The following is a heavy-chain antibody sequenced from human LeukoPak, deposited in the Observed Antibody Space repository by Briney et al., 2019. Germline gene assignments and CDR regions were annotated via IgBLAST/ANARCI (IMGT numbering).Heavy chain of an antibody. CDR2: IYSGGGT. CDR3: VAEDTY. CDR1: GLSVTNTY. V-gene: IGHV3-53*01. J-gene: IGHJ4*02. Sequence: GGSLRLSCAASGLSVTNTYMTWVRQAPGKGLEWVSVIYSGGGTNYADSLKGRFSISRDNSKNTLYLQMNSLRAEDTAVYYCVAEDTYWGQGALVTVSS. D-gene: IGHD5-18*01.